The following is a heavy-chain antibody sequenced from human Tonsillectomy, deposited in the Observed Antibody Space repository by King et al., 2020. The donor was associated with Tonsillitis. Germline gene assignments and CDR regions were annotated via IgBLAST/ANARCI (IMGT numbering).Heavy chain of an antibody. D-gene: IGHD3-22*01. J-gene: IGHJ4*02. CDR2: IRSKAFGATT. CDR1: GFTFGDYA. Sequence: QLVESGGGLVQPGRSLRLSCTASGFTFGDYAMSWVRQAPGKGLEWISFIRSKAFGATTEYAASVKGRFTISRDDSESIAYLQMNSLKTEDTAVYFCTRVSTMIVVVPDYWGQGTLVTVSS. V-gene: IGHV3-49*04. CDR3: TRVSTMIVVVPDY.